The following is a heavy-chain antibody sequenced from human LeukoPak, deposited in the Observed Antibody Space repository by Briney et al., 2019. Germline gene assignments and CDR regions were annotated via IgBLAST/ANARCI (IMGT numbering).Heavy chain of an antibody. D-gene: IGHD6-19*01. Sequence: PSETLSLTCTFSGDSISNYYWSWIRQSPGKKLEWIGYMYNRGSTIYNPSLKSRVTISTDTSKNQFSLRLTSVTAADTAVYYCARAEKAVTGTLDYWGQGTLITVSS. CDR3: ARAEKAVTGTLDY. CDR2: MYNRGST. V-gene: IGHV4-59*01. CDR1: GDSISNYY. J-gene: IGHJ4*02.